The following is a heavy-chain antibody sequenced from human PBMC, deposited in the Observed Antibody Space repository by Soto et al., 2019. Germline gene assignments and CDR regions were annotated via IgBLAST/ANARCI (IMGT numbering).Heavy chain of an antibody. V-gene: IGHV3-9*01. D-gene: IGHD2-8*01. CDR2: ISWNSGFI. Sequence: EVQLVESGGGLVRPGRSLRLSCAASGFTFDDYAMHWVRQAPGKGLEWVAGISWNSGFIGYADSVKGRFTVSRDNAKNSLYLQMNSLRPEDTALYYCAKDRGSPMFEVIDVLKFYYQDMGVWGHGTTVTVSS. J-gene: IGHJ6*02. CDR1: GFTFDDYA. CDR3: AKDRGSPMFEVIDVLKFYYQDMGV.